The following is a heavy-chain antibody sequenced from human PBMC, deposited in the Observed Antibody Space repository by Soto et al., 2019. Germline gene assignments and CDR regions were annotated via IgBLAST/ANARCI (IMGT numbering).Heavy chain of an antibody. CDR1: GYPFTSYG. J-gene: IGHJ4*02. CDR3: ARARYDFWSGYSIDS. V-gene: IGHV1-18*01. Sequence: XSVKVSCTASGYPFTSYGITWVRQAPGQGLEWMGWISVYNGNTNYAQKFQGRVTMTTDTSTSTAYLELRSLRSDDTAVYYCARARYDFWSGYSIDSWGQGTLVTVSS. D-gene: IGHD3-3*01. CDR2: ISVYNGNT.